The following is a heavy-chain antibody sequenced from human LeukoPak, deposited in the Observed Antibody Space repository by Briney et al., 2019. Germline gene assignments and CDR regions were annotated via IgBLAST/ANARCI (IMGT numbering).Heavy chain of an antibody. V-gene: IGHV3-11*01. CDR3: ARDGVVVVPAAPTFYYYYYGMDV. CDR1: GFTFSDYY. CDR2: ISSSGSTI. J-gene: IGHJ6*02. Sequence: GGSLRLSCAAPGFTFSDYYMSWIRQAPGKGLEWVSYISSSGSTIYYADSVKGRFTISRDNAKNSLYLQMNSLRAEDTAVYYCARDGVVVVPAAPTFYYYYYGMDVWGQGTTVTVSS. D-gene: IGHD2-2*01.